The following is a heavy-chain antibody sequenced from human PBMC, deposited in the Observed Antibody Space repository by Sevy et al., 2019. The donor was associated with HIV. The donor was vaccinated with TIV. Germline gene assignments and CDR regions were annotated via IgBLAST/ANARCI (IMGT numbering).Heavy chain of an antibody. Sequence: GGSLRLSCVASGFTFRSYTMKWVRQAPGKGLECVSSISSSGSYIYFADSVKGRFTISRDDAKNSLYLQMNTLRAEDAALYYCARVRPYDTRDFDYWGQGTLVTVSS. J-gene: IGHJ4*02. CDR3: ARVRPYDTRDFDY. D-gene: IGHD3-22*01. CDR1: GFTFRSYT. CDR2: ISSSGSYI. V-gene: IGHV3-21*01.